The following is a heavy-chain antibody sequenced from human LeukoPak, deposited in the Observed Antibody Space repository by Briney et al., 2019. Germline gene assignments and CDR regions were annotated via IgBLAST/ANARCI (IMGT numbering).Heavy chain of an antibody. CDR3: AKDLLGGDSGSYYEVGELGMDV. V-gene: IGHV3-30*18. CDR2: ISYDGSNK. CDR1: GFTFSSNG. D-gene: IGHD1-26*01. J-gene: IGHJ6*02. Sequence: GGSLRLSCAVSGFTFSSNGTQWVSQAPGKGLEWVAVISYDGSNKYYADSVKGRFTISRDKSKNTLYLKMNSLRAENTAVYYCAKDLLGGDSGSYYEVGELGMDVWGQGTTVTVSS.